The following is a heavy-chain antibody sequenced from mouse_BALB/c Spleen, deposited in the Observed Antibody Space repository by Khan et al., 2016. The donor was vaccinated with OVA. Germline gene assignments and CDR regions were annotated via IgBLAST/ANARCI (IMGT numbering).Heavy chain of an antibody. J-gene: IGHJ3*01. Sequence: EVELVESGGDLVKPGGSLRLSCAASGFTFSTYGMSWVRQFPDKRLEWVATINSDGYYTYYPDTVKGRFTFSRNNAENTIYLQMSSPESEDTAIYYCASHVVWSFAYWGQGTLVTVST. D-gene: IGHD1-1*01. V-gene: IGHV5-6*01. CDR1: GFTFSTYG. CDR3: ASHVVWSFAY. CDR2: INSDGYYT.